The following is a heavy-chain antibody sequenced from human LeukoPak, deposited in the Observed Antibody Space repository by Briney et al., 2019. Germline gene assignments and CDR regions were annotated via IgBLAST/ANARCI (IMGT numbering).Heavy chain of an antibody. V-gene: IGHV3-23*01. CDR3: AKGPASTWYKSYFDC. Sequence: GGSLRLSCAASGFTFSSYAMSWVRQAPGMGLEWVSGISANGGSTYYADSVKGRFSISRDNSKKTLYLQMNSLRADDTAIYYCAKGPASTWYKSYFDCWGQGTLATVSS. J-gene: IGHJ4*02. D-gene: IGHD6-13*01. CDR1: GFTFSSYA. CDR2: ISANGGST.